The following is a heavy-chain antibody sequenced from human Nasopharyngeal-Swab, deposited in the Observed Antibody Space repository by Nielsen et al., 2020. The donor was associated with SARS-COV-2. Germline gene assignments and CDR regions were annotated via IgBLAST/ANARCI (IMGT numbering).Heavy chain of an antibody. Sequence: WLRQPPGKGLEWIGSIYYSGSTYYNPSLKSRVTISVDTSKNQFSLKLSFVTAADTAVYYCARERGRGGIWNYYYYYMDVWGKGTTVTVSS. D-gene: IGHD3-10*01. J-gene: IGHJ6*03. CDR3: ARERGRGGIWNYYYYYMDV. CDR2: IYYSGST. V-gene: IGHV4-39*07.